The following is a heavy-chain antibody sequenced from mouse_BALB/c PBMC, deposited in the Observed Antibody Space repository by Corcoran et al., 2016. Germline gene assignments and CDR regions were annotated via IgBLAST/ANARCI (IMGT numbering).Heavy chain of an antibody. V-gene: IGHV1S136*01. J-gene: IGHJ4*01. CDR3: ARGGGGYAMDY. CDR2: INPYNDGT. Sequence: EVQLQQSGPELVKPGASVKMSCKASGYTFTSYVMHGVKQKPGQGLEWIGYINPYNDGTKYNEKFKGKATLTSDKSSSTAYMELSSLTSEDSAVYYCARGGGGYAMDYWGQGTSVTVSS. CDR1: GYTFTSYV.